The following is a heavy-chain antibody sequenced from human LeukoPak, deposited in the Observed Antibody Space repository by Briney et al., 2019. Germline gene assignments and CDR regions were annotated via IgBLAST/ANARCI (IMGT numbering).Heavy chain of an antibody. V-gene: IGHV1-24*01. Sequence: ASVKVSCKVSGYTFTELSMHWVRQAPGKGLEWMGGFDPEDGETIYAQKFQGRVTMTEDTSTDTAYMELSSLRSEDTAVYYCATVTYYYGSRDAFDIWGQGTMVTVSS. J-gene: IGHJ3*02. CDR2: FDPEDGET. CDR1: GYTFTELS. CDR3: ATVTYYYGSRDAFDI. D-gene: IGHD3-10*01.